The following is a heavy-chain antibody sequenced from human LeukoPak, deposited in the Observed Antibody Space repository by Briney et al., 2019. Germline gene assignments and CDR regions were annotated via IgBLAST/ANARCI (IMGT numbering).Heavy chain of an antibody. CDR3: TTGPYSSGWSTVLDY. J-gene: IGHJ4*02. D-gene: IGHD6-19*01. Sequence: GGSLRLSCAASGFTVSSNYMSWVRQAPGKGLEWVGRIKSKTDGGTTDYAAPVKGRFTISRDDSKNTLYLQMNSLKTEDTAVYYCTTGPYSSGWSTVLDYWGQGTLVTVSS. CDR2: IKSKTDGGTT. CDR1: GFTVSSNY. V-gene: IGHV3-15*01.